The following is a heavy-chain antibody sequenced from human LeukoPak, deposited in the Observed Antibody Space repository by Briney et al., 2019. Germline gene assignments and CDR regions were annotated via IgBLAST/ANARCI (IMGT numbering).Heavy chain of an antibody. V-gene: IGHV1-2*02. CDR1: GYTFTAYY. Sequence: ASVKVSCKASGYTFTAYYMHWVRQAPGQGLEWMGWINTNSGGTNYAQKFQGRVTMTRDTSISTAYMEVSKLRSDDTAVYYCTTPYRDYEHSTGDYWGQGTPVTVSS. CDR3: TTPYRDYEHSTGDY. J-gene: IGHJ4*02. CDR2: INTNSGGT. D-gene: IGHD4-17*01.